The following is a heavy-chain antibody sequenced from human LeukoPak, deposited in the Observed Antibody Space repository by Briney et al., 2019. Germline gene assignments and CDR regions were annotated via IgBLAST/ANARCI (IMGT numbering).Heavy chain of an antibody. CDR2: IKRKTAGGTT. V-gene: IGHV3-15*01. Sequence: GGSLRLSCAASGFTFSNAWMSWVRHAPGKGRGWVGRIKRKTAGGTTDYAAPVKGSFTSPRDDSKNTLYLKMNSLKTEDTAVYYCQLNYYDSSGSPDAFDIWGQGTMVTVSS. CDR1: GFTFSNAW. CDR3: QLNYYDSSGSPDAFDI. D-gene: IGHD3-22*01. J-gene: IGHJ3*02.